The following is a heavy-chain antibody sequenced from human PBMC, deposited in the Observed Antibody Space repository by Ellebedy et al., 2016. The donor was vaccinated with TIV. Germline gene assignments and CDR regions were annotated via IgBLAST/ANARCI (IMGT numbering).Heavy chain of an antibody. D-gene: IGHD6-19*01. CDR3: ARAGSSGWEAYFDL. J-gene: IGHJ2*01. CDR2: ISPDGRDK. Sequence: PGGSLRLSCAASGFTFSSSILHWVRQAPGKGLEWVALISPDGRDKQYGASVKGRFTISRDNAKNTLYLQMNSLRAEDTAVYYCARAGSSGWEAYFDLWGRGTLVTVSS. V-gene: IGHV3-30*04. CDR1: GFTFSSSI.